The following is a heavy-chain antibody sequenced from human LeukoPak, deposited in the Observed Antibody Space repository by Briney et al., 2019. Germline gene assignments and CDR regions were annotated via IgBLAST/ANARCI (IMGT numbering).Heavy chain of an antibody. D-gene: IGHD3-22*01. CDR2: MIAIFGTA. CDR3: ARGLSYYDQYYFDF. CDR1: GGTFSSCA. Sequence: ASVKVSCKASGGTFSSCAISWVRQAPGQGLEWMGGMIAIFGTANYAQKFQGRVTITADEYTSTAYMELSSLRSEDTAVYYCARGLSYYDQYYFDFWGQGTLVTVSS. J-gene: IGHJ4*02. V-gene: IGHV1-69*13.